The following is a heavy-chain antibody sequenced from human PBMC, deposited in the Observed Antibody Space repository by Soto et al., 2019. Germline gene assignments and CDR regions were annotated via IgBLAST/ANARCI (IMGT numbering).Heavy chain of an antibody. CDR2: IIPVFGTP. D-gene: IGHD3-16*02. CDR1: GYIFKNYA. Sequence: QVQLVRSGAEVKETGSSVKVSCKSSGYIFKNYAVTWLRQGPGQGLEWMGGIIPVFGTPDYSQKFRGRVTITADESTSTVYMELRSLTSEDTAVYYCARHLYDYVWGSYRHWGQGTLVTVSS. V-gene: IGHV1-69*01. CDR3: ARHLYDYVWGSYRH. J-gene: IGHJ4*02.